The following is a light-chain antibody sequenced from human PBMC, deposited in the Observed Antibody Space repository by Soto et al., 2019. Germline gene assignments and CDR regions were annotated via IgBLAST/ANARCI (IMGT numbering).Light chain of an antibody. CDR3: QQYNNWPLT. J-gene: IGKJ4*01. V-gene: IGKV3-20*01. CDR2: AAS. CDR1: QSVRNNY. Sequence: EIVLPQSPGTLSLSPGERATLACTPSQSVRNNYLAWYQQRPGQAPRLLIYAASSRATGVPDRFSGSGSGTAFTLTISSLLSEDFAVYSCQQYNNWPLTFGGGTKVDIK.